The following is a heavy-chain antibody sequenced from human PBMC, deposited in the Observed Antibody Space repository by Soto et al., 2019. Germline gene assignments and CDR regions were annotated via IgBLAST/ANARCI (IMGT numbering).Heavy chain of an antibody. V-gene: IGHV3-23*01. J-gene: IGHJ6*03. CDR1: GFTFNNYW. CDR3: AKSGSSGWYLMNYYYYMDV. Sequence: PGGSLRLSCVGSGFTFNNYWMAWVRQAPGKGLEWVASISGGGGSKYYADSVKGRFTISRDNSKNTLYLQMNSLRAEDTAVYYCAKSGSSGWYLMNYYYYMDVWGKGTTVTVSS. CDR2: ISGGGGSK. D-gene: IGHD6-19*01.